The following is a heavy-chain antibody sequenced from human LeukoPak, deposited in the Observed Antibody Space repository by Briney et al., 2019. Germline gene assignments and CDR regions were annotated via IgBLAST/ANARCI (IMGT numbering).Heavy chain of an antibody. Sequence: ASVKVSXKASGYTFTSYYMHWVRQAPGQGLEWMGIINPSGGSTSYAQKFQGRVTMTRDTSTSTVYMELSSLRSEDTAVYYCARAPRYYDSSGYYGGNYWGQGTLVTVSS. CDR3: ARAPRYYDSSGYYGGNY. CDR1: GYTFTSYY. D-gene: IGHD3-22*01. J-gene: IGHJ4*02. CDR2: INPSGGST. V-gene: IGHV1-46*01.